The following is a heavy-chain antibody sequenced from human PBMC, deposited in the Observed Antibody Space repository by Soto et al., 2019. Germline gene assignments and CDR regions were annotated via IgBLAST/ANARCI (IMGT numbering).Heavy chain of an antibody. D-gene: IGHD6-13*01. J-gene: IGHJ5*02. CDR2: ISVSGGST. CDR1: GFTFSSYA. Sequence: GGSLRLSCAASGFTFSSYAMSWVRQAPGKGLEWVSAISVSGGSTYYADSVKGRFTISRDNSKNTLYLQMNSLRAEDTAVYYCAKDPRAGLVLGWFDPWGQGTLVTVSS. V-gene: IGHV3-23*01. CDR3: AKDPRAGLVLGWFDP.